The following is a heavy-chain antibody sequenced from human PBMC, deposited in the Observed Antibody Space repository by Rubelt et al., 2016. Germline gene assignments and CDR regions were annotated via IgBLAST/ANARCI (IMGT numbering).Heavy chain of an antibody. CDR3: ARHAFIVTTGSFWDY. CDR2: IDYSGST. J-gene: IGHJ4*02. V-gene: IGHV4-39*01. CDR1: GGSISSSSYY. Sequence: QLQLQESGPGLVKPPETLSLTCTVSGGSISSSSYYWGWIRQPPGQGLEWIGSIDYSGSTYSNPSLRSRVTRSVDTSKNQFSRKLSSVTAADTAVYYCARHAFIVTTGSFWDYWGQGTLITVSS. D-gene: IGHD4-17*01.